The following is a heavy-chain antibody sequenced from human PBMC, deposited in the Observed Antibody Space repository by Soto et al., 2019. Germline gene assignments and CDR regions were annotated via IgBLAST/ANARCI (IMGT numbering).Heavy chain of an antibody. Sequence: ASVKVSCKASGGTFSSYTISWVRQAPGQGLEWMGRIIPILGIANYAQKFQGRVTITADKSTSTAYMELSSLRSEDTAVYYCARGDSSTGFDPWGQGTLVTVSS. J-gene: IGHJ5*02. CDR1: GGTFSSYT. CDR2: IIPILGIA. CDR3: ARGDSSTGFDP. D-gene: IGHD4-4*01. V-gene: IGHV1-69*02.